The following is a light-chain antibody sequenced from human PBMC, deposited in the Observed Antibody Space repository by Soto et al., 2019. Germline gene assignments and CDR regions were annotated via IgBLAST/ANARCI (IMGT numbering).Light chain of an antibody. CDR1: QTVTKSY. Sequence: ETVLTQSPGTLSLSPGERATLSCRASQTVTKSYLAWYQQKPGQAPRLLIYGASSRATGIPDRFSGSGSGTDFTLTISNVQPEDFATYYCQQTYSTPQPFGQGTRLEI. CDR2: GAS. CDR3: QQTYSTPQP. J-gene: IGKJ5*01. V-gene: IGKV3-20*01.